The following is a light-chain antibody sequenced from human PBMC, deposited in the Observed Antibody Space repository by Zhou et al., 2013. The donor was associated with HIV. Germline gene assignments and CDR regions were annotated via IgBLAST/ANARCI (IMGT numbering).Light chain of an antibody. CDR2: GVS. V-gene: IGKV1-39*01. CDR1: QNVRIY. Sequence: DIQMTQSPSSLSASIGDRVTITCRASQNVRIYLNWYQQKPGKAPSLLIYGVSNLQSGVPSRFSGSGSGTHFTLTINSLQPEDFATYYCQQSFSTPRTFGQGTKLEIK. CDR3: QQSFSTPRT. J-gene: IGKJ2*01.